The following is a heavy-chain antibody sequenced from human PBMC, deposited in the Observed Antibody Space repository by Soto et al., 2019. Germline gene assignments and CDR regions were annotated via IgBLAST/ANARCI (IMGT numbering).Heavy chain of an antibody. V-gene: IGHV1-46*01. CDR1: GYTFTSYY. CDR3: ASTSTYYDFWSGPYPCY. Sequence: ASVKFSCKASGYTFTSYYMHWVRQAPGQGLEWMGIINPSGGSTSYAQKFQGRVTMTRDTSTSTVYMELSSLRSEDTAVYYCASTSTYYDFWSGPYPCYWGQGTLVTVSS. CDR2: INPSGGST. D-gene: IGHD3-3*01. J-gene: IGHJ4*02.